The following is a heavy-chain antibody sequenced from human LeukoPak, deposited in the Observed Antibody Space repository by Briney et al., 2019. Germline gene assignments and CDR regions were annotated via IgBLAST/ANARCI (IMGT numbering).Heavy chain of an antibody. CDR2: IRGGGVT. CDR3: AKANWVSNADAVW. J-gene: IGHJ4*02. CDR1: GFSFTSYA. D-gene: IGHD1-1*01. Sequence: GGSLRLSCAASGFSFTSYAMSWVRQAPARGPEWVSSIRGGGVTFYADSVKGRFTLSRDDSRNTVYLQLNNLRVEDTAIYYCAKANWVSNADAVWWGQGTQVTVSS. V-gene: IGHV3-23*01.